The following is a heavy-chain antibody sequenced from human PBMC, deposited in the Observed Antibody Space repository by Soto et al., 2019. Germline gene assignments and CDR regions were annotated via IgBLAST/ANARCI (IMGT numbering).Heavy chain of an antibody. D-gene: IGHD3-10*01. CDR2: ISGSGGST. V-gene: IGHV3-23*01. CDR1: GFTFSSYA. Sequence: PGGSLRLSCAASGFTFSSYAMSWVRQAPGKGLEWVSAISGSGGSTYYADSVKGRFTISRDNSKNTLYLQMNSLRAEDTAVYYCAKDRRRYYGSGSPDPHFDYWGQGTLVTVSS. J-gene: IGHJ4*02. CDR3: AKDRRRYYGSGSPDPHFDY.